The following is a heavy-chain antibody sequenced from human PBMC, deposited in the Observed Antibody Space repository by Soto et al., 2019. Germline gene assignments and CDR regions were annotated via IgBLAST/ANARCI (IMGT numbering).Heavy chain of an antibody. J-gene: IGHJ4*02. CDR3: ARESEDLTSNFDY. Sequence: GGSLRLSCAASGFTFTRYSINWVRQAPGKGLEWVSSISSTTNYIYYGDSMKGRFTISRDNAKNSLYLEMNSLRAEDTAVYYCARESEDLTSNFDYWGQGTLVTVSS. CDR1: GFTFTRYS. CDR2: ISSTTNYI. V-gene: IGHV3-21*06.